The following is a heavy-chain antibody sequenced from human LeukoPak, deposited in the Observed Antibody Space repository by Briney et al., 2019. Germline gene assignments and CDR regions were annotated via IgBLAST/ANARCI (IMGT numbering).Heavy chain of an antibody. V-gene: IGHV3-66*01. CDR2: IYTGGNT. CDR3: ARGLIYSPNWFDP. D-gene: IGHD4-11*01. Sequence: PGGALRLSCAASRFTFTGYSMNWVRQAPGKGLEWVSVIYTGGNTYYADSVKGRFTISRDNSKNTLYLQMNSLRAEDTAVYYCARGLIYSPNWFDPWGQGTLVTVSS. J-gene: IGHJ5*02. CDR1: RFTFTGYS.